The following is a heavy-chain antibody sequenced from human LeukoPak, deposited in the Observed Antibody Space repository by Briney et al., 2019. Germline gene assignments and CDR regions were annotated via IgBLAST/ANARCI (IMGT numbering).Heavy chain of an antibody. CDR1: GFIFSSYG. CDR3: AKEPYDSGTYYQSH. CDR2: IWYDGSNK. J-gene: IGHJ4*02. Sequence: PGRSLRLSCAASGFIFSSYGMHWVRQAPGKGLEWVAVIWYDGSNKYYADSVKGRFTISRDNSKNTLYLQMNSLRAEDTAVYYCAKEPYDSGTYYQSHWGQGTLVTVSS. D-gene: IGHD3-10*01. V-gene: IGHV3-33*06.